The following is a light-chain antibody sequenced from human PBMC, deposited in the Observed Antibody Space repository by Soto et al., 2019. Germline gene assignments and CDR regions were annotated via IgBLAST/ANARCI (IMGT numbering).Light chain of an antibody. Sequence: QSALTQPASVSGSPGQSITISCTGTSSDVGGYYYVSWYQHHPGKAPKLIIYEVTNRPSGVSSRFSGSNSGNTASLIISGLQGEDEAEYYCSSYTSSSAPHVVFGGGTKLTVL. CDR1: SSDVGGYYY. CDR3: SSYTSSSAPHVV. CDR2: EVT. V-gene: IGLV2-14*01. J-gene: IGLJ2*01.